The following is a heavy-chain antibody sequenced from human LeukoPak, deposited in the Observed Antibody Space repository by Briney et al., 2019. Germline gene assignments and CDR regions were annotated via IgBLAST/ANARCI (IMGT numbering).Heavy chain of an antibody. CDR3: ASWGAGGNS. CDR2: INPDGSGK. D-gene: IGHD3-16*01. Sequence: GGSLRLSCEASGFTLSTYWMNWVRQVPGKRLDWVANINPDGSGKRYVDSVKGRFTIARDNADNSLSLQMNSLRAEDTAVYYCASWGAGGNSWGQGTLVTASS. CDR1: GFTLSTYW. V-gene: IGHV3-7*01. J-gene: IGHJ4*02.